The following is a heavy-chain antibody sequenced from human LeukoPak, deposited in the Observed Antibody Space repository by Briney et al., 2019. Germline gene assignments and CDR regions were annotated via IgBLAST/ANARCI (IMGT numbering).Heavy chain of an antibody. CDR2: IYYSRST. J-gene: IGHJ4*02. CDR1: GGSISSYY. CDR3: ARTPRWGCSGGSCYLDY. V-gene: IGHV4-59*01. D-gene: IGHD2-15*01. Sequence: SETLSLTCTVSGGSISSYYWSWIRQPPGKGLEWIGYIYYSRSTNYNPSLKSRVTISVDTSKNQFSLKLSSVTAADTAVYYCARTPRWGCSGGSCYLDYWGQGTLVTVSS.